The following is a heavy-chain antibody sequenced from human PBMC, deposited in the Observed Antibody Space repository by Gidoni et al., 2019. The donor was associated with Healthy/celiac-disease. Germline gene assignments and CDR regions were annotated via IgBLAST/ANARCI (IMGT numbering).Heavy chain of an antibody. V-gene: IGHV3-20*01. D-gene: IGHD6-13*01. CDR3: ARGGQQLGVDY. J-gene: IGHJ4*02. CDR2: INWKCGRK. Sequence: EVQLVESGGGVVRPGGSLSLSCAASGFTFDDYGMSWVRQAQGKGLDGVSCINWKCGRKGYADSVKGRFTISRDNAKNSLYLQMNSLRAEDTALYHCARGGQQLGVDYWGQGTLVTVSS. CDR1: GFTFDDYG.